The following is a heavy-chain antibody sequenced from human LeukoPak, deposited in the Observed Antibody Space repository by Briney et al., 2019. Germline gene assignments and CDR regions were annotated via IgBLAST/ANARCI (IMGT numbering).Heavy chain of an antibody. J-gene: IGHJ5*02. CDR3: APNWFDP. CDR1: GFTFSNYW. Sequence: GWSLRLSCAASGFTFSNYWMHWVRQAPGKGLVWVSRINSDGSNTNYADAVKGRFTISRDNAKNTLYLQMNSLRAEDTAVYYCAPNWFDPWAREPWSPSPQ. CDR2: INSDGSNT. V-gene: IGHV3-74*01.